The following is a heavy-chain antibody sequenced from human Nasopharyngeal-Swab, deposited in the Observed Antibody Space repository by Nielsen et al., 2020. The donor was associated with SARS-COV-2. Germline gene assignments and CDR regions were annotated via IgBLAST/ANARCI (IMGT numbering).Heavy chain of an antibody. Sequence: GESLKISCSISGFTFHNYAMFWVRHAPGKGLQFVSGISADGKTTYYSDSLKGNFNISRDNSKKTLFLHMTNLTPDDTAAYYCVKGNYYGPGTFYKFWGPGTQVTVSS. V-gene: IGHV3-64D*08. CDR1: GFTFHNYA. CDR3: VKGNYYGPGTFYKF. CDR2: ISADGKTT. J-gene: IGHJ4*02. D-gene: IGHD3-10*01.